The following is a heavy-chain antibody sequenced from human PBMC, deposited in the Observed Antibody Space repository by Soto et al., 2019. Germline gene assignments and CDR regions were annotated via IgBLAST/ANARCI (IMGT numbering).Heavy chain of an antibody. J-gene: IGHJ6*02. CDR3: ARDLGYYDFWSGSLGPYGMDV. D-gene: IGHD3-3*01. Sequence: SSETLSLTCTVSGGSIGSYYWSWIRQPPGKGLEWIGYIYYSGSTNYNPSLKSRVTISVDTSKNQFSLKLSSVTAADTAVYYCARDLGYYDFWSGSLGPYGMDVWGQGTTVTVSS. V-gene: IGHV4-59*01. CDR2: IYYSGST. CDR1: GGSIGSYY.